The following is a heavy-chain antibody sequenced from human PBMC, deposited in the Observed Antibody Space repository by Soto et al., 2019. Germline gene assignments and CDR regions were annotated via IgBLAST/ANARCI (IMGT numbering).Heavy chain of an antibody. Sequence: QVQLVESGGGVVQPGRSLRLSCAASGFTFSSYAMHWVRQAPGKGLEWVAVISYDGSNKYYADSVKGRFTISRDNSKNTLYLQMNSLRAEDTAVYYCARDRSYYYYYGMDVWGQGTTVTVSS. CDR2: ISYDGSNK. CDR1: GFTFSSYA. CDR3: ARDRSYYYYYGMDV. V-gene: IGHV3-30-3*01. J-gene: IGHJ6*02.